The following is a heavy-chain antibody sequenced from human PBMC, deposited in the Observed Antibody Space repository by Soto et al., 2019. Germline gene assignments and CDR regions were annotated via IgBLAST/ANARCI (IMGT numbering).Heavy chain of an antibody. CDR1: GGSISSYY. D-gene: IGHD3-3*01. Sequence: SETLSLTCTVSGGSISSYYWSWIRQPPWKGLEWIGYIYYSGSTNYNPSLKSRVTISVDTSKNQFSLKLSSVTAADTAVYYCARVTIFGVLDNYYYMDVWGKGTTVTVSS. CDR2: IYYSGST. CDR3: ARVTIFGVLDNYYYMDV. V-gene: IGHV4-59*08. J-gene: IGHJ6*03.